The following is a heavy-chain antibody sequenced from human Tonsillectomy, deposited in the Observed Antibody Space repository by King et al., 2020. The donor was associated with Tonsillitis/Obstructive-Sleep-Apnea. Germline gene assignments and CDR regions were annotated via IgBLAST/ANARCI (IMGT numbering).Heavy chain of an antibody. D-gene: IGHD3-22*01. CDR2: ISGSGGNT. CDR3: AKDHPRRVVIPGGQDY. V-gene: IGHV3-23*04. J-gene: IGHJ4*02. Sequence: VQLVESGGGLVQPGGSLRLSCAASGFIFSISTMSWVRQAPGKGLEWVSAISGSGGNTYYADSVKGRFTISRDNSKNTLYLHMNSLRAEDTAVYYCAKDHPRRVVIPGGQDYWGQGTLVTVSS. CDR1: GFIFSIST.